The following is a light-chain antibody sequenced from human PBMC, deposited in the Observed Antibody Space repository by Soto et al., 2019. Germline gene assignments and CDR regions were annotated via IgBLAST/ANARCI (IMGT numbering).Light chain of an antibody. J-gene: IGLJ3*02. Sequence: QSVLTQPASVSGSPGQSITISCTGTSSDVGSSNLVSWYQQYPGKAPKLIIYEGSKRPSGVSNRFSGSKSGNTASLTISGLQAEDEADYYCCSYAGSNTWVFGGGTKVTVL. CDR2: EGS. CDR3: CSYAGSNTWV. V-gene: IGLV2-23*01. CDR1: SSDVGSSNL.